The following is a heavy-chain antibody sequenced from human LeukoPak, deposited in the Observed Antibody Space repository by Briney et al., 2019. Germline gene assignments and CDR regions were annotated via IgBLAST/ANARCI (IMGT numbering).Heavy chain of an antibody. Sequence: PGGSLRLSCAASGFTFSSYGMHWVRQAPGKGLEWVAFIRYDGSNKYYADSVRGRFTISRDNSKNTLYLQMNSLRAEDTAVYYCAKDRSGWDPFDYWGQGTLVTVSS. J-gene: IGHJ4*02. CDR2: IRYDGSNK. D-gene: IGHD6-19*01. V-gene: IGHV3-30*02. CDR1: GFTFSSYG. CDR3: AKDRSGWDPFDY.